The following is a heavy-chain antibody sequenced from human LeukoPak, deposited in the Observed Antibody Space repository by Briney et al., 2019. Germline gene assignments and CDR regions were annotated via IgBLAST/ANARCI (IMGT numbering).Heavy chain of an antibody. J-gene: IGHJ4*02. D-gene: IGHD6-13*01. V-gene: IGHV3-23*01. Sequence: PGGSPRLSCAASGFTFSSYAMSWVRQAPGKGLEWGSAISGSGGSTYYADSVKGRFTISRDNSKNTLYLQMNSLRAEDTAVYYCAKDTSSSWTSIPFDYWGQGTLVTVSS. CDR2: ISGSGGST. CDR3: AKDTSSSWTSIPFDY. CDR1: GFTFSSYA.